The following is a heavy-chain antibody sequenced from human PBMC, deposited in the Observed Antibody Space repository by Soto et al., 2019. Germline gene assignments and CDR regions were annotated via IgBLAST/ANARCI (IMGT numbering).Heavy chain of an antibody. D-gene: IGHD2-15*01. CDR1: GGGFNSYA. Sequence: QVQLVQSGAEVKKPGSSVKVSCKASGGGFNSYAFSWVRQAPGQGLEWMGALIPSFGTANYAQKFQGRVTITADESTTTVYMDRRSLTRDDTAMYFCARGGDCRGGSCYSFILDYWGQGTQVTVSS. CDR3: ARGGDCRGGSCYSFILDY. CDR2: LIPSFGTA. J-gene: IGHJ4*02. V-gene: IGHV1-69*01.